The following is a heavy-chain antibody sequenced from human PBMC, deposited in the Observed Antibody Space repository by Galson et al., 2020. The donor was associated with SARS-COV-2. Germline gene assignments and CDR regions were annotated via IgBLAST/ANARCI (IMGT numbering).Heavy chain of an antibody. CDR3: ARGPKLYYYGSGSYHQNYYDSYGMDV. CDR1: GGTFSSYA. CDR2: IIPIFGTA. D-gene: IGHD3-10*01. V-gene: IGHV1-69*13. Sequence: SVKVSCKASGGTFSSYAISWVRQAPGQGLEWMGGIIPIFGTANYAQKFQGRVTITADESTRTAYMELSSLRSEDKAVYYCARGPKLYYYGSGSYHQNYYDSYGMDVWGQGTTVTVSS. J-gene: IGHJ6*02.